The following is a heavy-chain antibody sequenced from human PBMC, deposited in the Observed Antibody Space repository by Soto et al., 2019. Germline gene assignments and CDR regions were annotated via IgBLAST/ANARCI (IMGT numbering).Heavy chain of an antibody. V-gene: IGHV3-23*01. Sequence: DVHLLQSGGTLIQPGGSLRLSCEASGFDFSVYAMTWVRQAPGKGLEWVSGITYTGDTTYYADSVKGRFTISRDNFKNTVYLHLNSLRPDDTAMYYCAKDWPGTSSVTSDYWGQGTLVTVSS. CDR1: GFDFSVYA. CDR3: AKDWPGTSSVTSDY. CDR2: ITYTGDTT. D-gene: IGHD4-17*01. J-gene: IGHJ4*02.